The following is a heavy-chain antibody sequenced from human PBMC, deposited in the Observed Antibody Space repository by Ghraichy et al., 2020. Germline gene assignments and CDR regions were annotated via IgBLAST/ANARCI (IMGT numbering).Heavy chain of an antibody. D-gene: IGHD1-26*01. V-gene: IGHV3-11*06. CDR2: IISSSSYT. CDR1: GFTFSDYY. Sequence: GGSLRLSCVASGFTFSDYYMSWIRQAPGKGLEWVSYIISSSSYTNYADSVKGRFTISRDNAKNSLYLQMNSLRAEDTAVYYCARDLTGAYSGSYCDYWGQGTLVTVSS. CDR3: ARDLTGAYSGSYCDY. J-gene: IGHJ4*02.